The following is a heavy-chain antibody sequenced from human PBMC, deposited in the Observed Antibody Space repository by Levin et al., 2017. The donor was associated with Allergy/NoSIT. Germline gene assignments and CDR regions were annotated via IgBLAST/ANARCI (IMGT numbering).Heavy chain of an antibody. CDR3: ARALFTSGWDAFGF. D-gene: IGHD6-19*01. V-gene: IGHV4-59*01. CDR1: GGSIRSYY. Sequence: PSQTLSLTCPVSGGSIRSYYWTWIRQPPGKGLEWIGYISYRRSTNYNPSLKSRVTISVDTSKNQFSLKLSSVTAADTAVYYCARALFTSGWDAFGFWGQGTLVTVSS. J-gene: IGHJ4*02. CDR2: ISYRRST.